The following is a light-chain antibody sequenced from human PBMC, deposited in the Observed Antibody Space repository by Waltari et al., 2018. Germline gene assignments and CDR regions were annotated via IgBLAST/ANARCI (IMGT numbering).Light chain of an antibody. CDR2: DVT. CDR3: SSYTGSDNFI. V-gene: IGLV2-8*01. CDR1: SSDVGAFNY. Sequence: QSALTQPPSASGSPGQSVTISCTGSSSDVGAFNYVAWYQQYPGKAPRLMIYDVTKRPSGVPQRCSGSKSGNTASLTVSGLQTEDEAHYYCSSYTGSDNFIFGGGTQLTVL. J-gene: IGLJ2*01.